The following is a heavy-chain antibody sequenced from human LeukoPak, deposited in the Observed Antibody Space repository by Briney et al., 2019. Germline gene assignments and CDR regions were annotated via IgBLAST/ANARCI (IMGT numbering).Heavy chain of an antibody. CDR2: FFHSGST. CDR3: ARASGSYGSGSYYYYGMDV. J-gene: IGHJ6*04. CDR1: GYSISSGYY. Sequence: PSETLSLTCAVSGYSISSGYYWGWIRQPPGKGLEWIGSFFHSGSTYYNPSLKSRVNMSVDTSKNQISLKLSCVTAADTAVYYCARASGSYGSGSYYYYGMDVWGKGTTVTVSS. D-gene: IGHD3-10*01. V-gene: IGHV4-38-2*01.